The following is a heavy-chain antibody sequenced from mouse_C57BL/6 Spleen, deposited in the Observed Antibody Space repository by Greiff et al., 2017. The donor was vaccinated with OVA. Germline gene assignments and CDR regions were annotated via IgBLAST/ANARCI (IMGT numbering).Heavy chain of an antibody. CDR1: GFTFSDYG. CDR3: ARSQLRFAY. J-gene: IGHJ3*01. CDR2: ISSGSSTI. V-gene: IGHV5-17*01. Sequence: EVQVVESGGGLVKPGGSLKLSCAASGFTFSDYGMHWVRQAPEKGLEWVAYISSGSSTIYYADTVKGRFTISRDNAKNTLFLQMTSLRSEDTAMYYCARSQLRFAYWGQGTLVTVSA. D-gene: IGHD1-1*01.